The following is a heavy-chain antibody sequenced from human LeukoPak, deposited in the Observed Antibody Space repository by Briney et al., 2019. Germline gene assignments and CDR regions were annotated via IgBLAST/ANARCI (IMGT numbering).Heavy chain of an antibody. J-gene: IGHJ4*02. D-gene: IGHD3-16*02. CDR2: IKQDGSEK. V-gene: IGHV3-7*01. CDR3: ASGADYVWGSYRYPLDY. Sequence: GGSLRLSCAASGFTFSSYWMSWVRQAPGKGLEWVANIKQDGSEKYYVDSVKGRFTISRDNAKNSLYLQMNSLRAEDTAVYYCASGADYVWGSYRYPLDYWGQGTLVTVSS. CDR1: GFTFSSYW.